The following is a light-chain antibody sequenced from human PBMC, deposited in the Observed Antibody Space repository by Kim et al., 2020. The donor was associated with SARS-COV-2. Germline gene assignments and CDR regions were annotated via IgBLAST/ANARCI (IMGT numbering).Light chain of an antibody. V-gene: IGLV10-54*01. CDR3: SAWDSSLSAWI. CDR1: SEDVGNRG. J-gene: IGLJ2*01. CDR2: GNN. Sequence: QTAARTGTGSSEDVGNRGAAGLQQHAGHPPKVLADGNNSRPGGIADRLSAWRAGGTASVSITGLEPEDEADYYCSAWDSSLSAWIFGGGTQVTVL.